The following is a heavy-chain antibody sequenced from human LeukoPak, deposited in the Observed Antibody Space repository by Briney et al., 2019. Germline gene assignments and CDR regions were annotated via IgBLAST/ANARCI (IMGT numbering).Heavy chain of an antibody. CDR2: INTNTGNP. V-gene: IGHV7-4-1*02. J-gene: IGHJ4*02. Sequence: HWASVKVSCKASGYTFTSYYMHWVRQAPGQGLEWMGWINTNTGNPTYAQGFTGRFVFSLDTSVSTAYLQISSLKAEDTAVYYCARGSDPIAAASDFDYWGQGTLVTVSS. D-gene: IGHD6-13*01. CDR1: GYTFTSYY. CDR3: ARGSDPIAAASDFDY.